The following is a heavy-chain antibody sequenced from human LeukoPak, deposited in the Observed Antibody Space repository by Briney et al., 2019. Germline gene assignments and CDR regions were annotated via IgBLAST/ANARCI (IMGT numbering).Heavy chain of an antibody. CDR2: KYYSGSA. CDR3: ATPYCSSISCLDVFNM. J-gene: IGHJ3*02. Sequence: SQTLSLTCNVSGVSVSDGRYYWTWIRQHPGKGLEWIGYKYYSGSAKYNPSLKSRLTISIDTSKNQFSLQLSSVTAADAATYYCATPYCSSISCLDVFNMWGQGTRVTVSS. CDR1: GVSVSDGRYY. D-gene: IGHD2-2*01. V-gene: IGHV4-31*03.